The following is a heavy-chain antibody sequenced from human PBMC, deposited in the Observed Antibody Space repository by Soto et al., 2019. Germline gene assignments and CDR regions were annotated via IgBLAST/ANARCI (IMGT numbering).Heavy chain of an antibody. CDR1: GFNFINAW. CDR2: IKSKADGETT. V-gene: IGHV3-15*07. J-gene: IGHJ6*02. D-gene: IGHD1-26*01. CDR3: SALGV. Sequence: EVQLVESGGGLVEPGGSLRLSCAASGFNFINAWMHWVRQAPGKGLEWDGRIKSKADGETTDYAAPVKGRFIISRDDSKNTLYLQINSLKMEDTAVYYCSALGVWGQGTTVTVSS.